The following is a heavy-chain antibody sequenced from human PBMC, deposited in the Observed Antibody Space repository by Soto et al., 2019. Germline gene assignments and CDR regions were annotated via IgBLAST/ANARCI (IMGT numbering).Heavy chain of an antibody. D-gene: IGHD3-10*01. J-gene: IGHJ3*02. CDR2: INPSGGST. CDR3: EGFGESTDAFDI. CDR1: GYTFTSYY. V-gene: IGHV1-46*01. Sequence: ASVKVSCKASGYTFTSYYMHWVRQAPGQGLEWMGIINPSGGSTSYAQKFQGRVTVTRDTSTSTVYMELSSLRSEDTAVYYCEGFGESTDAFDIWGQGTMVTVSS.